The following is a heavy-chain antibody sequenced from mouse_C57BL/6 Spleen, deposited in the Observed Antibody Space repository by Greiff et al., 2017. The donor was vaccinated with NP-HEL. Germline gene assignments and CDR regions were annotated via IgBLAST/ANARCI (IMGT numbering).Heavy chain of an antibody. CDR1: GYTFTSYW. J-gene: IGHJ1*03. D-gene: IGHD2-1*01. CDR2: IYPGSGST. V-gene: IGHV1-55*01. Sequence: VHLVESGAELVKPGASVKMSCKASGYTFTSYWITWVKQRPGQGLEWIGDIYPGSGSTNYNEKFKSKATLTVDTSSSTAYMQLSSLTSEDSAVYYCARRYYGNYWYFDVWGTGTTVTVSS. CDR3: ARRYYGNYWYFDV.